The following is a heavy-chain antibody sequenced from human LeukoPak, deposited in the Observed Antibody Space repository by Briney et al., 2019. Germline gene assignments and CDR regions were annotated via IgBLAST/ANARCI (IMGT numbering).Heavy chain of an antibody. CDR2: INSDGSST. CDR3: ARDPVYYDSRGYYSGGWYFDY. Sequence: GSLRLSCAASGFTFSGYWMHWVRQAPGKGLVWVSRINSDGSSTSYADSVKGRFTISRDNAKNTLYLQMNSLRAEDTAVYYCARDPVYYDSRGYYSGGWYFDYWGQGTLVTVSS. J-gene: IGHJ4*02. CDR1: GFTFSGYW. V-gene: IGHV3-74*01. D-gene: IGHD3-22*01.